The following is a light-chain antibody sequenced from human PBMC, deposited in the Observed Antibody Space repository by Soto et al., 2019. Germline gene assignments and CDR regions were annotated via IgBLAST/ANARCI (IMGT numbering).Light chain of an antibody. J-gene: IGKJ1*01. CDR1: QSLRGW. Sequence: IQMTQSPSTLSASVGDRATITCRASQSLRGWLAWYQQRPGKAPKALIYDASTLANGVPSRFNGSGSGTEFTLTISSLQPDDFATYYCQQYNGAFGQGTKVDIK. CDR2: DAS. V-gene: IGKV1-5*01. CDR3: QQYNGA.